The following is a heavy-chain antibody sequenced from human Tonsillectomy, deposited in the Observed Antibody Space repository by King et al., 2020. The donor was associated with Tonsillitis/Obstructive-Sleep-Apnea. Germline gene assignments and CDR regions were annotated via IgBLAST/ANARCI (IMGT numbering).Heavy chain of an antibody. V-gene: IGHV4-59*01. CDR3: ARGGDDAFDI. Sequence: QLQESGPGLVKPSETLSLTCTVSGGSISSYYWSWIRQPPGKGLEWIGYIDYSGSTKYNPSLKSRVIISVDTSKNQFSLNLSSVTAADTAVYYCARGGDDAFDIWGQGTMVTVSS. CDR1: GGSISSYY. D-gene: IGHD3-16*01. CDR2: IDYSGST. J-gene: IGHJ3*02.